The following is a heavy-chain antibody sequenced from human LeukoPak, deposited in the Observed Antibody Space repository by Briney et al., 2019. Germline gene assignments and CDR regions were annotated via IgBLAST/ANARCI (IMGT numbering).Heavy chain of an antibody. J-gene: IGHJ3*02. Sequence: ASVKVSCKASGYTFTSYAMNWVRQAPGQGLEWMGWINTNTGNPTYAQGFTGRFVFSLDTSVSTAYLQISSLKAEDTAVYYCAREIPGYPADIPNAFDIWGQGTMVTVSS. CDR2: INTNTGNP. D-gene: IGHD3-9*01. CDR1: GYTFTSYA. V-gene: IGHV7-4-1*02. CDR3: AREIPGYPADIPNAFDI.